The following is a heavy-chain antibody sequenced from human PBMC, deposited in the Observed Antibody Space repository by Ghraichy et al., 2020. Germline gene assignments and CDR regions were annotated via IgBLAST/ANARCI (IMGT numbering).Heavy chain of an antibody. CDR1: GFSFVNYA. J-gene: IGHJ6*02. Sequence: LTCAASGFSFVNYAMIWVRQAPGRGLEYVSVISSSGGDTYYADSVKGRFTISRDTSKNTLFLQMNSLRAEDTAVYYCAKDKGAGRGFDVWGQGTTVTVSS. CDR2: ISSSGGDT. CDR3: AKDKGAGRGFDV. D-gene: IGHD5-24*01. V-gene: IGHV3-23*01.